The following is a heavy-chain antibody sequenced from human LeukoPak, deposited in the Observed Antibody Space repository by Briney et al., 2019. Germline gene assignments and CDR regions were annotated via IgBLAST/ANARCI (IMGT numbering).Heavy chain of an antibody. D-gene: IGHD6-13*01. CDR3: ARGLAAAGTVRSQYDY. Sequence: SETLSLTCTVSGDSINSYYWSWIRQPPGKGLEWIGYIYYSGTTNYNPSLKSRVTISVDPSRTQFSLKLSSVTAADTAMYYCARGLAAAGTVRSQYDYWGQGTLVTVSS. V-gene: IGHV4-59*01. J-gene: IGHJ4*02. CDR1: GDSINSYY. CDR2: IYYSGTT.